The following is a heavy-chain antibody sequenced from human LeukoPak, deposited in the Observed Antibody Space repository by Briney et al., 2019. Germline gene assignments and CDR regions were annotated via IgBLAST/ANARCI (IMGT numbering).Heavy chain of an antibody. J-gene: IGHJ3*02. D-gene: IGHD3-22*01. Sequence: GGSLRLSCAASGFTFSGSAMHWVRQAPGKGLEWLSYIGSGGRTIYYADSVKGRFTISRDNARNSLYLQMNGLRAEDTAVYHCAREDSRDALDIWGQGTMVTVSS. CDR2: IGSGGRTI. CDR3: AREDSRDALDI. CDR1: GFTFSGSA. V-gene: IGHV3-48*03.